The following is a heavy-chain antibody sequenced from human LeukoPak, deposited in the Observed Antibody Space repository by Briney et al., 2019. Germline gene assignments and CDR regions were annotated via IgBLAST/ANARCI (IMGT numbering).Heavy chain of an antibody. V-gene: IGHV4-39*07. CDR1: GGSISSSSYY. J-gene: IGHJ6*03. CDR2: IYYSGST. CDR3: ARARGTYGSGSYIESLYYYYMDV. D-gene: IGHD3-10*01. Sequence: PSETLSLTCTVSGGSISSSSYYWGWIRQPPGKGLEWIGSIYYSGSTYYNPSLKSRVTISVDTSKNQFSLKLSSVTAADTAVYYCARARGTYGSGSYIESLYYYYMDVWGKGTTVTVSS.